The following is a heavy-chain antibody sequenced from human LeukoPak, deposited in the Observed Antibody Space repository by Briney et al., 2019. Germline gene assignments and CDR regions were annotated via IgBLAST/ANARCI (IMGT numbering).Heavy chain of an antibody. J-gene: IGHJ6*02. V-gene: IGHV4-59*01. D-gene: IGHD2-2*01. CDR3: ARSLGYCSSTSCYGGVYYGMDV. CDR1: GGSISSYY. Sequence: ETLSLTCTVSGGSISSYYWSWIRQPPGKGLEWIGYIYYSGSTNYNPSLKSRVTISVDTSKNQFSLKLSSVTAADTAVYYCARSLGYCSSTSCYGGVYYGMDVWGQGTTVTVSS. CDR2: IYYSGST.